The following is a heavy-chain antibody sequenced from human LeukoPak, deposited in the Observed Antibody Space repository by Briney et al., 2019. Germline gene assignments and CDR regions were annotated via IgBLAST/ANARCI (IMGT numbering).Heavy chain of an antibody. V-gene: IGHV1-69*04. Sequence: GTSVKVSCKASGGTFSSYAISWVRQAPGQGLEWMGRIIPILGIANYAQKFQGRVTITADKSTSTAYMELSSLRSEDTAVYYCASLSGSFDAFDIWGQGTMVTVSS. J-gene: IGHJ3*02. D-gene: IGHD1-26*01. CDR3: ASLSGSFDAFDI. CDR2: IIPILGIA. CDR1: GGTFSSYA.